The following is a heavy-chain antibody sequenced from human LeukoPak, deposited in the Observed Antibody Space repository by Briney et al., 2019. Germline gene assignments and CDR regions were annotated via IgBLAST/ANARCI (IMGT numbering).Heavy chain of an antibody. V-gene: IGHV3-48*03. CDR1: GFTFGSYE. CDR3: ARGLFYDSSGYYYTDFDL. J-gene: IGHJ2*01. CDR2: ISSSGSTI. Sequence: GGSLRLSCAASGFTFGSYEMNWVRQAPGKGLEWVSYISSSGSTIYYADSVKGRFTISRDNAKNSLYLQMNSLRAEDTAVYYCARGLFYDSSGYYYTDFDLWGRGTLVTVSS. D-gene: IGHD3-22*01.